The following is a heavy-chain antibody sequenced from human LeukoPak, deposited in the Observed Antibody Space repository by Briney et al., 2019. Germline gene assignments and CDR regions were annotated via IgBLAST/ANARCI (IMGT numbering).Heavy chain of an antibody. V-gene: IGHV4-39*01. J-gene: IGHJ4*02. Sequence: PSETLSLTCTVSGGSISSSSYYWGWIRQPPGKGLEWIGEINHSGSTNYNPSLKSRVTISVDTSKNQFSLKLSSVTAADTAVYYCARQISHWGQGTLVTVSS. CDR3: ARQISH. CDR1: GGSISSSSYY. CDR2: INHSGST.